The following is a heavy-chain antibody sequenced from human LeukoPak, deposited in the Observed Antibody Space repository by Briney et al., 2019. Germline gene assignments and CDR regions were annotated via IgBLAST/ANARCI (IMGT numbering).Heavy chain of an antibody. CDR2: IYSGGST. CDR1: GFTFSSHW. Sequence: GGSLRLSCAASGFTFSSHWMSWVRQAPGKGLEWVSVIYSGGSTYYADSVKGRFTISRDNSKNTLYLQMNSLRAEDTGVYYCAKEWELLQDYWGQGPLVTVSS. CDR3: AKEWELLQDY. D-gene: IGHD1-26*01. V-gene: IGHV3-53*01. J-gene: IGHJ4*02.